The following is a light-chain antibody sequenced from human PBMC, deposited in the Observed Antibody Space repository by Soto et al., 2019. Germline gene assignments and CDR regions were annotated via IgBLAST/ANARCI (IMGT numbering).Light chain of an antibody. V-gene: IGKV3-20*01. CDR1: QSVSSSY. CDR3: QQYVSSPYA. CDR2: GES. Sequence: EIVLTQSPGTLSLSPGERATLSCRASQSVSSSYLAWYQQKPGQAPRLLIFGESSRATDIPDRFSGSGSGTDFTLTISRLEPEDFAVYYCQQYVSSPYAFGQGTKVEIK. J-gene: IGKJ2*01.